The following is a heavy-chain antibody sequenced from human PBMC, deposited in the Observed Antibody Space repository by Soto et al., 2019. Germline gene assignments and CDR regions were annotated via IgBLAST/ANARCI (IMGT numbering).Heavy chain of an antibody. CDR3: ARDWEDYDILTGYPRRAMDV. J-gene: IGHJ6*02. CDR1: GGSISSYY. V-gene: IGHV4-59*01. D-gene: IGHD3-9*01. CDR2: IYYSGST. Sequence: PSETLSLTCTVSGGSISSYYWSWIRQPPGKGLEWIGYIYYSGSTNYNPPLKSRVTISVDTSKNQFSLKLSSVTAADTAVYYCARDWEDYDILTGYPRRAMDVWGQGTTVTVSS.